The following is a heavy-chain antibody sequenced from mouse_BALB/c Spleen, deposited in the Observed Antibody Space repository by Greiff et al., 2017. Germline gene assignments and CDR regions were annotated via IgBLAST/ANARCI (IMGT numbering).Heavy chain of an antibody. J-gene: IGHJ4*01. CDR2: IWSGGST. CDR3: ARNNYRYGDYYAMDY. V-gene: IGHV2-2*02. Sequence: VKLLESGPGLVQPSQSLSITCTVSGFSLTSYGVHWVRQSPGKGLEWLGVIWSGGSTDYNAAFISRLSISKDNSKSQVFFKMNSLQANDTAIYYCARNNYRYGDYYAMDYWGQGTSVTVSS. D-gene: IGHD2-14*01. CDR1: GFSLTSYG.